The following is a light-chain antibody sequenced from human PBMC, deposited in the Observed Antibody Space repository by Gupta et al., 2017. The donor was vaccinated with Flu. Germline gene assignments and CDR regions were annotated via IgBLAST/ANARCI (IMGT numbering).Light chain of an antibody. Sequence: DIQMTQSPSSLSASVGDRVTITCQASQDITNYLNWYQQKPGKAPKLLIYDASNLETGVPSRFSGSGSGTDFTFTITSVQPEDIAAYFCQQYDSLPVTFGQGTRLEI. CDR1: QDITNY. CDR2: DAS. V-gene: IGKV1-33*01. CDR3: QQYDSLPVT. J-gene: IGKJ5*01.